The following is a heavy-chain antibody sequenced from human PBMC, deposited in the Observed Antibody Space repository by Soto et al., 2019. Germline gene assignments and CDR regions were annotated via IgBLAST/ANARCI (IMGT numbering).Heavy chain of an antibody. J-gene: IGHJ4*02. Sequence: QITLRESGPTLVKPTQTLTLTCTFSGFSLTTPGEGVGWIRQPPGKALEWVAVIYSNNHKRVTPSLETRVGITKDTSKSQVVLTITNLEPADTATYLCAHRHRVGTVTDGFDFWGQGLLVTVTS. CDR1: GFSLTTPGEG. CDR3: AHRHRVGTVTDGFDF. D-gene: IGHD2-21*02. CDR2: IYSNNHK. V-gene: IGHV2-5*01.